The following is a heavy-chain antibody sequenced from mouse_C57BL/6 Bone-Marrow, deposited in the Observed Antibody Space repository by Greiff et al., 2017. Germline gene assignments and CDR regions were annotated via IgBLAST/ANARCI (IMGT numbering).Heavy chain of an antibody. Sequence: VQLQQSGAELARPGASVKLSCKASGYTFTSYGISWVKQRTGQGLEWIGEIYPRSGNTYYNEKFKGKATLTADKSSSTAYMELRSLTSEDSAVYFCAPYYGSSGAYWGQGTLVTVSA. CDR2: IYPRSGNT. J-gene: IGHJ3*01. V-gene: IGHV1-81*01. D-gene: IGHD1-1*01. CDR1: GYTFTSYG. CDR3: APYYGSSGAY.